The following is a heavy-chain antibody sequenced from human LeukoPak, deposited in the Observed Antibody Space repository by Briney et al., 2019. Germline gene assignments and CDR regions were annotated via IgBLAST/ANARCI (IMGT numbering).Heavy chain of an antibody. D-gene: IGHD2/OR15-2a*01. J-gene: IGHJ4*02. CDR2: ISAYNGNT. V-gene: IGHV1-18*01. CDR1: GGTFSSYA. Sequence: GASVKVSCKASGGTFSSYAISWVRQAPGQGLEWMGWISAYNGNTNYAQKLQGRVTMTTDTSTSTAYMELRSLRSDDTAVYYCARVEYTIGFDYWGQGTLVTVSS. CDR3: ARVEYTIGFDY.